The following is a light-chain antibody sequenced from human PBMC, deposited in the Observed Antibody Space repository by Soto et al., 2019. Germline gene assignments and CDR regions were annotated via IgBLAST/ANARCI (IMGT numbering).Light chain of an antibody. Sequence: EIVLTQSPGTLSSSPGERATLSCRASQSVRNNYLAWYQQKPGQPPRFLIYDVSTRAAGIPDRFSGSGSGTVFTLTISRLEPEDFAVYYCQQYGSTPLTFGGGTKVDIK. J-gene: IGKJ4*01. V-gene: IGKV3-20*01. CDR2: DVS. CDR3: QQYGSTPLT. CDR1: QSVRNNY.